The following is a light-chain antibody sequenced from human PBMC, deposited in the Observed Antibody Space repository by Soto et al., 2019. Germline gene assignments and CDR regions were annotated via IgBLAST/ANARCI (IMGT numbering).Light chain of an antibody. Sequence: QSALTQPASVSGSPGQSITISCTGISSDVGGYNYVSWYQQYPGKAPKLMIYDVSNRPSGVSNRFSGSKSGNTASLTISGLQAEDEADYYCSSYTSSTTVVFGGGTKVTVL. V-gene: IGLV2-14*01. CDR3: SSYTSSTTVV. J-gene: IGLJ2*01. CDR2: DVS. CDR1: SSDVGGYNY.